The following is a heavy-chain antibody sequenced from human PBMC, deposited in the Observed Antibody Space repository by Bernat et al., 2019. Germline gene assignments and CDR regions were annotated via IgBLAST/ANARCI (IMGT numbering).Heavy chain of an antibody. Sequence: EVQLVEFGGGLVQPGGSLRLSCAASGFTFSSYEMNGVRQAPGKGLEWISYISSSGSTIYYADSVKGRFTISRDNAKNSLYLLMSSLRAEGTAVYYCARAGRICDCWGQGTQVTVSS. J-gene: IGHJ4*02. CDR2: ISSSGSTI. D-gene: IGHD1-14*01. V-gene: IGHV3-48*03. CDR1: GFTFSSYE. CDR3: ARAGRICDC.